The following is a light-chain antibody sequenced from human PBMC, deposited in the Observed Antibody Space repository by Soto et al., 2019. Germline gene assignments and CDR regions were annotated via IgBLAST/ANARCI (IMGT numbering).Light chain of an antibody. V-gene: IGKV3-15*01. CDR1: QTVSNN. J-gene: IGKJ1*01. CDR2: AAS. Sequence: EIVMTQSPATLSLSPGERATLSCRASQTVSNNLAWYQQRRGQAPRVLIYAASVRATGTPARFSGSGSGTDFTLTISSLQSEDFAVYYCQQYINSLWTFGQGTTVEIK. CDR3: QQYINSLWT.